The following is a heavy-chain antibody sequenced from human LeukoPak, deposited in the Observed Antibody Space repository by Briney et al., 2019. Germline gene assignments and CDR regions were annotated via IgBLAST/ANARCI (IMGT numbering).Heavy chain of an antibody. CDR2: ISAYNGNT. CDR3: ARSTYGSGIYYFDY. V-gene: IGHV1-18*01. J-gene: IGHJ4*02. Sequence: RASVKVSCKASGYTFTSYGISWVRQGPGQGLEWVGWISAYNGNTNYAQKLQGRVTMTTDTSTSTAYMELSSLRSEDTAVYYCARSTYGSGIYYFDYWGQGTLVTVSS. D-gene: IGHD3-10*01. CDR1: GYTFTSYG.